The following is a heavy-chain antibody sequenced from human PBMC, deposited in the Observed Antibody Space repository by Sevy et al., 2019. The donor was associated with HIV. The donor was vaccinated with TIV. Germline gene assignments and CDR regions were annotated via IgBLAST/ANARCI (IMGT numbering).Heavy chain of an antibody. J-gene: IGHJ4*02. V-gene: IGHV3-74*01. D-gene: IGHD3-9*01. Sequence: GGSLRLSCAASGFTFSSYWMHWVRQAPGKGLVWVSRINSDGSSTSYADSVKGRFTISRDNAKNTLYLQMNSLRAEDTAVYYCARAEVLRYFDWQYYFDYWGQRTLVTVSS. CDR3: ARAEVLRYFDWQYYFDY. CDR1: GFTFSSYW. CDR2: INSDGSST.